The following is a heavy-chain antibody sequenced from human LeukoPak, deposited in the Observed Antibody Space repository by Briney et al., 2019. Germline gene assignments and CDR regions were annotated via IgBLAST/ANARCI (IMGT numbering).Heavy chain of an antibody. CDR2: LSPSGVRT. J-gene: IGHJ4*02. CDR3: AKATPILGAAAYYFDY. D-gene: IGHD1-26*01. CDR1: GFNFSNYG. Sequence: GGSLRLSCAASGFNFSNYGMHWVRQAPGKELEWVSTLSPSGVRTYYTDSVKGRFTISRDNSKNTLYLQMNSLRAEDMAVYYCAKATPILGAAAYYFDYWGQGTLVTVSS. V-gene: IGHV3-23*01.